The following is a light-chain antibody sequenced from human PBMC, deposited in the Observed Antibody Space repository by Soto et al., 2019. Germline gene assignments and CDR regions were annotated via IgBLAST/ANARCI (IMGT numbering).Light chain of an antibody. Sequence: QSVLTQPPSVSGAPGQRVTISCTGSSSNIGAGYDVNWYQQLPGTAPKLLIYGHTNRPSGVPDQFSGSKSGSPASLAITGLQAEDEADYYCQSYDRTLSGCVFGTGTKVTVL. CDR3: QSYDRTLSGCV. CDR1: SSNIGAGYD. J-gene: IGLJ1*01. V-gene: IGLV1-40*01. CDR2: GHT.